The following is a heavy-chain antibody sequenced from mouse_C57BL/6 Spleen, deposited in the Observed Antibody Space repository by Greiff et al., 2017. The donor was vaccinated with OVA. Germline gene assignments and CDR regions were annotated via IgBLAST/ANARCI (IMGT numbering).Heavy chain of an antibody. J-gene: IGHJ2*01. Sequence: EVQLQQSGPELVKPGASVKMSCKASGYTFTDYNMHWVKQSHGKSLEWIGYINPNNGGTSYNQKFKGKATLTVNKSSSTAYMELRSLTSEDSAVYYCAGPITTVVGFDYWGQGTTLTVSS. CDR1: GYTFTDYN. V-gene: IGHV1-22*01. D-gene: IGHD1-1*01. CDR3: AGPITTVVGFDY. CDR2: INPNNGGT.